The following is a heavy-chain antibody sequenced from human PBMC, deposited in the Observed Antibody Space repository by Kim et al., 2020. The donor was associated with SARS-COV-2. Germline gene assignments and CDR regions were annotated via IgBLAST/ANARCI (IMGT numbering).Heavy chain of an antibody. CDR3: ARGGSVGWYFDL. Sequence: NYAQKCQGRVTITADESTSTAYMELSSLRSEDTAVYYCARGGSVGWYFDLWGRGTLVTVSS. J-gene: IGHJ2*01. D-gene: IGHD1-26*01. V-gene: IGHV1-69*01.